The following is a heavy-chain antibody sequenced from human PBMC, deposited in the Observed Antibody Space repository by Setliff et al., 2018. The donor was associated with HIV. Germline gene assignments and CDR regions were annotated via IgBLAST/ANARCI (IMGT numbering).Heavy chain of an antibody. CDR3: ARGIAVAGPYFDY. D-gene: IGHD6-19*01. J-gene: IGHJ4*02. CDR2: IYYTGST. Sequence: SETLSLTCTVSGGSISTYFWSWVRQTPGKGLEWIGYIYYTGSTSYNPSLKSRVTISVDTPKNEFSLKLSSMTAADTAVYYCARGIAVAGPYFDYWGQGTLVTVSS. CDR1: GGSISTYF. V-gene: IGHV4-59*01.